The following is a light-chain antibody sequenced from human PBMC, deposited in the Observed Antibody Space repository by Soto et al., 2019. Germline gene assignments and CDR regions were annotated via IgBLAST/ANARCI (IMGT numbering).Light chain of an antibody. V-gene: IGKV2D-29*02. Sequence: DVVMTQTPLSLSVAPGQPASISCKSSESLLHITGETFLFWYLQKPGQSPQLXXYEVSTRVSGVPDRFSGSGSGTDFTLEISRVETDDVGIYYCMQSTQLTPTFGQGTRLEIK. CDR1: ESLLHITGETF. J-gene: IGKJ5*01. CDR2: EVS. CDR3: MQSTQLTPT.